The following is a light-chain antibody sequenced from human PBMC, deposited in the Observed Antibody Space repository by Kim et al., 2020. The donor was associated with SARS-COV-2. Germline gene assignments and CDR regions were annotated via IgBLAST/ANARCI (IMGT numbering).Light chain of an antibody. CDR2: DAS. V-gene: IGKV3-11*01. CDR3: QHRRTWPLT. Sequence: EIVLTQSPATLSLSPEERATLSCRASQYIDNWLAWYQQKPGQVPRLLIYDASNRATGIPARFSGSGSGTDFTLTISSLEPEDFAVYYCQHRRTWPLTFGQGTKLEI. CDR1: QYIDNW. J-gene: IGKJ2*01.